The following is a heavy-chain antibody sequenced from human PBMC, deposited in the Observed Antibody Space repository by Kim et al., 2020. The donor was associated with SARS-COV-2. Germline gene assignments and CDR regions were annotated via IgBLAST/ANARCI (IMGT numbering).Heavy chain of an antibody. Sequence: GGSLRLSCAASGFTFSSYSMNWVRQAPGKGLEWVSSISSSSSYIYYADSVKGRFTISRDNAKNSLYLQMNSLRAEDTAVYYCASIPLNWYFDLWGRGTLVTVSS. CDR2: ISSSSSYI. CDR1: GFTFSSYS. V-gene: IGHV3-21*01. CDR3: ASIPLNWYFDL. J-gene: IGHJ2*01.